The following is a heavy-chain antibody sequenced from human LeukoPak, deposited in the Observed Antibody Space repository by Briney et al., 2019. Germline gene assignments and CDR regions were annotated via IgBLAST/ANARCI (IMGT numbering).Heavy chain of an antibody. Sequence: KPSETLSLTCTVSGDSISNTNYYWVWIRQPPGKGLEWIGSISLRGDTYYDPSLKSRVTMSVDTSRNQFSLRLSSVTAADTAVYYCARSDISTSRPGVFDYWGQGTLVTVSS. CDR2: ISLRGDT. J-gene: IGHJ4*02. CDR3: ARSDISTSRPGVFDY. V-gene: IGHV4-39*01. CDR1: GDSISNTNYY. D-gene: IGHD1-1*01.